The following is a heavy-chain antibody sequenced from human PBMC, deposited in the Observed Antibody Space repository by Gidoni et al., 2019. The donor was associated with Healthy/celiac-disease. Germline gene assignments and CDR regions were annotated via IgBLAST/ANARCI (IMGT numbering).Heavy chain of an antibody. CDR3: ARDHTTVTIPGYFDL. Sequence: QVQLQESGPGLVKPSQTLSLTCTVSGGSISSGGYYWSWIRQHPGKGLEWIGYIYYSGSTYYNPSLKSRVTISVDTSKNQFSLKLSSVTAADTAVYYCARDHTTVTIPGYFDLWGRGTLVTVSS. J-gene: IGHJ2*01. CDR2: IYYSGST. D-gene: IGHD4-17*01. CDR1: GGSISSGGYY. V-gene: IGHV4-31*03.